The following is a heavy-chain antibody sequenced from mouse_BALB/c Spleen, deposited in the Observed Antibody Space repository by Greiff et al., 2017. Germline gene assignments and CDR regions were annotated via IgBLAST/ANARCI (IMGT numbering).Heavy chain of an antibody. Sequence: QVQLQQSVSELVSPGASVTLSCKPSGYIFTLYLIHWVNQRSVHGLEWIARIYPGTGSTYYNEKFKGKATLTADKSSSTAYMQLSRLKSEDSAVYFGARDDPMAYWGQGTLVT. CDR3: ARDDPMAY. J-gene: IGHJ3*01. CDR1: GYIFTLYL. V-gene: IGHV1-76*01. CDR2: IYPGTGST. D-gene: IGHD2-12*01.